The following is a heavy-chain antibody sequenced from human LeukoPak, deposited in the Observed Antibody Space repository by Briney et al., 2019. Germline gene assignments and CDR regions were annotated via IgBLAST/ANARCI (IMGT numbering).Heavy chain of an antibody. CDR2: FDPEDGDT. Sequence: ASVKVSCKVSGYTLTELSMHWVRQAPGKGLEWMGGFDPEDGDTIYAQKFQGRVTMTEDTSTDTAYVELSSLRSEDTAVYYCATVASYYYYGMDVWGQGTTVTVSS. J-gene: IGHJ6*02. CDR1: GYTLTELS. CDR3: ATVASYYYYGMDV. V-gene: IGHV1-24*01.